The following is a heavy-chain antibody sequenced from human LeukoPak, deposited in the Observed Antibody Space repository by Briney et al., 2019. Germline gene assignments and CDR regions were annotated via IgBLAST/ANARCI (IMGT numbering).Heavy chain of an antibody. J-gene: IGHJ6*03. V-gene: IGHV1-8*03. CDR1: GYTFTSYD. CDR3: ARAVIPGAITHYMDV. Sequence: GASVKVSCKASGYTFTSYDINWVRQATGQGLEWMGWMNPNSGNTGYAQKFQGRVTITADESTSTAYMELSSLRSEDTAVYYCARAVIPGAITHYMDVWGKGTTVTVSS. CDR2: MNPNSGNT. D-gene: IGHD2-2*01.